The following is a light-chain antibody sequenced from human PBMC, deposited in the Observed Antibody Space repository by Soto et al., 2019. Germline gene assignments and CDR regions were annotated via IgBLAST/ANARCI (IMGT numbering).Light chain of an antibody. CDR1: QRINKR. CDR3: QQYNDYSAWT. J-gene: IGKJ1*01. Sequence: DIQMTESPSTLAACVVGSVSISCRARQRINKRVAWYQQKPRKATTLLIDEASILQNGVPSRFSGTESGTEFTLTISSLRPDDFATYYCQQYNDYSAWTFSQGTKVDVK. CDR2: EAS. V-gene: IGKV1-5*03.